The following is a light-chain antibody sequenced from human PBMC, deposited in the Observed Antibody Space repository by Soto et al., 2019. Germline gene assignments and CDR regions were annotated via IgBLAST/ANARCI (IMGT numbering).Light chain of an antibody. CDR3: QTWGTGFLV. CDR1: SGHSSYA. V-gene: IGLV4-69*01. Sequence: QLVLTQSPSASASLGASVKLTCTLSSGHSSYAIAWHQQQPEKGPRYLMKLNNDGSHHKGDGIPDRFSGSSSGAERYLTISSLQSEDEADYYCQTWGTGFLVFGGGTKLTVL. J-gene: IGLJ3*02. CDR2: LNNDGSH.